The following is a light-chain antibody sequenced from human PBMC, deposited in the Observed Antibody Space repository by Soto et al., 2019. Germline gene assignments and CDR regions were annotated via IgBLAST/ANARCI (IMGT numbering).Light chain of an antibody. J-gene: IGKJ5*01. Sequence: EIVMTQSPATLSASPGERATLSCRASQSVSSNLAWYQQKPGQAPRLLIYGASTRATGIPARFSGSGSGTEFTLTISSLQSEDFAVFYCQQYDNWPITFGQGTRLEMK. CDR1: QSVSSN. V-gene: IGKV3-15*01. CDR3: QQYDNWPIT. CDR2: GAS.